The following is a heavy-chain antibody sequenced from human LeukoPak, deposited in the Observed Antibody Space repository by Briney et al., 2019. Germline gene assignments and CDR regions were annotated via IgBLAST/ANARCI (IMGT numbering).Heavy chain of an antibody. V-gene: IGHV3-23*01. Sequence: GGSLRLSCVASGFTFSSNAMTWVRQAPGKGLECVSAITAADDTTFYADSVKGRFTTSRDNSKNTLYLQLNNLRAEDTALYYCAKAFGTNGYYQLPIDFWGQGTLVTVSA. CDR2: ITAADDTT. J-gene: IGHJ4*02. CDR1: GFTFSSNA. D-gene: IGHD3-22*01. CDR3: AKAFGTNGYYQLPIDF.